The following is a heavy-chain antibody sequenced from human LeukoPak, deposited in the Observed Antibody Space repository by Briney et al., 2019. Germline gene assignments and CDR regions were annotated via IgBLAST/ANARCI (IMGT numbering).Heavy chain of an antibody. D-gene: IGHD3-16*01. Sequence: QPGGSLRLSCAASGFTFSSYAMSWVRQAPGKGLEWVSAISGSGGNTYYADSVKGRFTISRDNSKNTLYLQMNSLRAEDTAVYYCAKPSTYYDYIWGSYGYYFDYWGQGTLVTVSS. J-gene: IGHJ4*02. CDR1: GFTFSSYA. CDR2: ISGSGGNT. V-gene: IGHV3-23*01. CDR3: AKPSTYYDYIWGSYGYYFDY.